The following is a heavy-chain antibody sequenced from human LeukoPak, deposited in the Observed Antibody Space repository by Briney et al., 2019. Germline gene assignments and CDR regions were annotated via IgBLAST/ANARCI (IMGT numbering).Heavy chain of an antibody. V-gene: IGHV4-59*01. CDR1: GGSISSSY. CDR2: IYYSGNT. CDR3: ARGDNWLDP. Sequence: SETLSLTCTVSGGSISSSYWSWIRQPPGKGLEWIGYIYYSGNTKYNPSLKSRVTISVDSSKNQFSLRLSSMTAADTAVYYCARGDNWLDPWGQGTLVTVSS. J-gene: IGHJ5*02.